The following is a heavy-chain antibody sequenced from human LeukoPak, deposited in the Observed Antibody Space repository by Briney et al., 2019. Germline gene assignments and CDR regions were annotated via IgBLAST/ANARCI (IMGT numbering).Heavy chain of an antibody. CDR2: ISGSGGGT. CDR1: GFTFSSYT. Sequence: GGSLRLSCAASGFTFSSYTMHWVRQAPGKGLEWVSTISGSGGGTDYADSVKGRFTISRDDSKNSLYLQMNSLRAEDTAVYYCARDSSGWDPFDYWGQGTLVTVSS. CDR3: ARDSSGWDPFDY. V-gene: IGHV3-23*01. J-gene: IGHJ4*02. D-gene: IGHD1-26*01.